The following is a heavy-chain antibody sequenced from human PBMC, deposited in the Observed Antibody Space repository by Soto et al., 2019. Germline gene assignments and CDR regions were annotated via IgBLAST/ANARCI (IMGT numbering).Heavy chain of an antibody. Sequence: QVQLVQSGAEVKKPGSSVKVSCKASGGTFSSYTISWVRQAPGQGLEWMGRIIPILGIANYAQKFQSRVTITADKSTSTAYMELSSLRSEDTAVYYCAREGTGIAVAGTIDYWGQGTLVTVSS. J-gene: IGHJ4*02. V-gene: IGHV1-69*08. CDR2: IIPILGIA. D-gene: IGHD6-19*01. CDR1: GGTFSSYT. CDR3: AREGTGIAVAGTIDY.